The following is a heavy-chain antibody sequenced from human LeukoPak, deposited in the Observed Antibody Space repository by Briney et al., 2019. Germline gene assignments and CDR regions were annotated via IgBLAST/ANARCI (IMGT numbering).Heavy chain of an antibody. CDR3: ARALRNWNYLYYFDY. CDR1: GYTFTSYG. V-gene: IGHV1-18*01. Sequence: ASVKVSCKASGYTFTSYGISWVRQAPGQGLEWMGWISAYNGNTHYAQKLQGRVTMTTDTSTSTAYMELRSLRSDDTAVYYCARALRNWNYLYYFDYWGQGTLVTVSS. J-gene: IGHJ4*02. CDR2: ISAYNGNT. D-gene: IGHD1-7*01.